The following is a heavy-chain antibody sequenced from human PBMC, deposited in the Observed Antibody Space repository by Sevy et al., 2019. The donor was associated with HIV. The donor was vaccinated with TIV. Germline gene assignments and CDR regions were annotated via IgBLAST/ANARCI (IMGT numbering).Heavy chain of an antibody. CDR1: GFTFSSYG. CDR2: IWYDGSNK. J-gene: IGHJ3*02. V-gene: IGHV3-33*06. CDR3: AKDTAMVVFDAFDI. D-gene: IGHD5-18*01. Sequence: GGSLRLSCAASGFTFSSYGMHWVRQAPGKGLEWVAVIWYDGSNKYYAHSVKGRFTISRDNSKNTLYLQMNSLRAEDTAVYYCAKDTAMVVFDAFDIWGQGTMVTVSS.